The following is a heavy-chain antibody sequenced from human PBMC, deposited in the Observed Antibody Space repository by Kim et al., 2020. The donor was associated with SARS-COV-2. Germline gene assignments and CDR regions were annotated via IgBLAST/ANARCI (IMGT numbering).Heavy chain of an antibody. CDR2: ISYDGSNK. J-gene: IGHJ5*02. Sequence: GGSLRLSCAASGFTFSSYAMHWVRQAPGKGLEWVAVISYDGSNKYYADSGKGRYTISRDNSKNTLYLQRNSLRAEDTAVYYCARPGSGSYYSWFEPWGQGTLVTVSS. D-gene: IGHD3-10*01. V-gene: IGHV3-30*04. CDR3: ARPGSGSYYSWFEP. CDR1: GFTFSSYA.